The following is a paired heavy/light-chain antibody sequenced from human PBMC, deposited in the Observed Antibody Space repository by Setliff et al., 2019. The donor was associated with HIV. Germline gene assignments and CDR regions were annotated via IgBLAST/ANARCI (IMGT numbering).Heavy chain of an antibody. CDR2: IKSKSNGGTT. J-gene: IGHJ4*02. Sequence: EVQLVESGGDLVKPGGSLRLSCVTSGFTFSNAWMTWVRQAPGKGLEWVGRIKSKSNGGTTDYAAPVKGRFIISRDDSRNTLYLQLNSLKTEDTGVYYCTTLDVVVVVPPYWGQGTLVTVSS. V-gene: IGHV3-15*01. CDR1: GFTFSNAW. D-gene: IGHD2-15*01. CDR3: TTLDVVVVVPPY.
Light chain of an antibody. J-gene: IGLJ2*01. CDR1: SIDIGGYNH. CDR3: SSYRSGGALVV. V-gene: IGLV2-14*01. Sequence: QSALTQPASVSGSRGQSITISCTGTSIDIGGYNHVSWYQQHPGKAPKLLIFDVSNRPSGVSRRFSGSKSGNTASLTISGLQAEDEADFYCSSYRSGGALVVFGGGTKLSVL. CDR2: DVS.